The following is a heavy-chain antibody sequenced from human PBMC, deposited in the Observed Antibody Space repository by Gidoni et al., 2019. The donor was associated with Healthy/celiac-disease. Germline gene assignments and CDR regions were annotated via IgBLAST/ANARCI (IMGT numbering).Heavy chain of an antibody. CDR3: ARGEIFGVVTGGMDV. V-gene: IGHV3-48*03. D-gene: IGHD3-3*01. J-gene: IGHJ6*02. CDR2: ISSSGSTI. CDR1: GFTFSSYE. Sequence: EVQLVESGGGLVQPGGSLRLSCAASGFTFSSYEMNWVRQAPGKGLEWVSYISSSGSTIYYADSVKGRFTISRGNAKNSLYLQMNSLRAEDTAVYYCARGEIFGVVTGGMDVWGQGTTVTVSS.